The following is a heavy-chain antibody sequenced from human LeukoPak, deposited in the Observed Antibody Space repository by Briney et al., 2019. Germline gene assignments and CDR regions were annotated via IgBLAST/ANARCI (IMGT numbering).Heavy chain of an antibody. CDR3: SHSVTMVRGVIIPFAY. J-gene: IGHJ4*02. Sequence: SGPTLVKPTQTLTLTCTSSGFSLSTSGVGVGLIREPPGKALEWLALLYQDVDKRYSPSLTSRLTITMVTSKNPEVLTMTNMDPVSTATYSCSHSVTMVRGVIIPFAYWGQGTLATVSS. CDR2: LYQDVDK. V-gene: IGHV2-5*02. CDR1: GFSLSTSGVG. D-gene: IGHD3-10*01.